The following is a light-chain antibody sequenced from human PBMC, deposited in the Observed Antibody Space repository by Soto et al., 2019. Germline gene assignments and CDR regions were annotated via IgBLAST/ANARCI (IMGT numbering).Light chain of an antibody. CDR2: AAS. Sequence: DIQRTQSPSSLSASVGYRVTITCRASQSISSYLNWYQQKPGKVPKLLIYAASTLQSGVPSRFSGSGSGTDFTLTISSMQPEEVATYYCQKYNSAQRTFGQGTKLDI. J-gene: IGKJ1*01. V-gene: IGKV1-27*01. CDR1: QSISSY. CDR3: QKYNSAQRT.